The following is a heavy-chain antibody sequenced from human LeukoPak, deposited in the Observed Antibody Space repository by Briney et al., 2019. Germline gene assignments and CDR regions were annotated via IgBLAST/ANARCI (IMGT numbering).Heavy chain of an antibody. CDR1: GGSISSYY. CDR3: ARDVGARLPGY. D-gene: IGHD1-26*01. Sequence: PSETLSLTCTVSGGSISSYYWSWIRQPPGKGLEWIGYIYYSGSTNYKPSLKSRVTISVDTSKNQFSLKLSSVTAADTAVYYCARDVGARLPGYWGQGTLVTVSS. J-gene: IGHJ4*02. V-gene: IGHV4-59*01. CDR2: IYYSGST.